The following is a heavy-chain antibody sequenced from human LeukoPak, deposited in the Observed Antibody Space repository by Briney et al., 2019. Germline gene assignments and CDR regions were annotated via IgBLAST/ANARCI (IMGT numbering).Heavy chain of an antibody. Sequence: PSETLSLTCTVSGGSISSYYWSWIRQPPGKGLEWIGYIYYSGSTNYNPSLKSRVTISVDTSKNQFSLKLSSVTAADTAVYYCAGGGGVVREVIGPLFDYWGQGTLVTVSS. CDR2: IYYSGST. D-gene: IGHD3-10*01. J-gene: IGHJ4*02. CDR3: AGGGGVVREVIGPLFDY. CDR1: GGSISSYY. V-gene: IGHV4-59*01.